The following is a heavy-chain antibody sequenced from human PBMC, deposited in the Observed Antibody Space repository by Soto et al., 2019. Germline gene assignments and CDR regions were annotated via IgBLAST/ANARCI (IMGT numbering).Heavy chain of an antibody. CDR1: GFTFKYYG. D-gene: IGHD4-4*01. J-gene: IGHJ5*02. Sequence: QVQLVESGGGVVQPGRSLRLSCVGSGFTFKYYGIHWVRQAPGMGLEWVAIVWNDGSNHYYADSVKGRFTISRDNSKNTVLLQMNNLRPEDTAIYYCARLAYSNFLGGLDTWGQGTLVTASS. CDR3: ARLAYSNFLGGLDT. V-gene: IGHV3-33*01. CDR2: VWNDGSNH.